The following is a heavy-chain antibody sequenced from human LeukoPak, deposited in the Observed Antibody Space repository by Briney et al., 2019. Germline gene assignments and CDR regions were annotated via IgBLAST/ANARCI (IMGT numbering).Heavy chain of an antibody. D-gene: IGHD3-16*02. Sequence: GGSLRLSCAASGFTFSSYAMHWVRQAPGKGLEWVAVISYDGSNKYYADSVKGRFTISRDNAKNSLYLQMNSLRAEDTAVYYCARGYTEMASAYGMDVWGQGTTVTVSS. J-gene: IGHJ6*02. CDR2: ISYDGSNK. CDR3: ARGYTEMASAYGMDV. V-gene: IGHV3-30-3*01. CDR1: GFTFSSYA.